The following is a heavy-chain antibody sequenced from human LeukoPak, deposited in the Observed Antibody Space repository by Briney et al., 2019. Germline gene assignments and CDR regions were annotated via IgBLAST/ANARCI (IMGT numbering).Heavy chain of an antibody. Sequence: GGSLRLSCAASGFTFSSNAMHWVRQAPGKGLEWVAVMSYDGTSEYYADSVRGRFTISRDHSQNMLHLQMDSLRDEDTALYYCVRDRRDGKNLAYHFDFWGQGTLVTVSS. V-gene: IGHV3-30-3*01. J-gene: IGHJ4*02. CDR3: VRDRRDGKNLAYHFDF. CDR1: GFTFSSNA. D-gene: IGHD5-24*01. CDR2: MSYDGTSE.